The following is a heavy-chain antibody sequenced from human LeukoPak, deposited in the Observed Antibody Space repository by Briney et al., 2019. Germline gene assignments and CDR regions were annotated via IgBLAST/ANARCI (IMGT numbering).Heavy chain of an antibody. CDR1: ELTVSRNY. J-gene: IGHJ4*02. V-gene: IGHV3-66*01. D-gene: IGHD1-1*01. CDR2: IYRSGNS. Sequence: GGSLRLSCAASELTVSRNYMSWVRQAPGKGMEWVSVIYRSGNSYYTDSVKGRFTTSRDNSKNTVYLQMKSLRAEDTAIYYCARTGYTTNWEFDHWGQGTLVTVSS. CDR3: ARTGYTTNWEFDH.